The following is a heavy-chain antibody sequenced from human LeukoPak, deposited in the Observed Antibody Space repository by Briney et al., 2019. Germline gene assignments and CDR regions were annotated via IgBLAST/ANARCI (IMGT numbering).Heavy chain of an antibody. J-gene: IGHJ6*02. V-gene: IGHV3-30*03. D-gene: IGHD2-2*01. CDR3: ARDLTDIVVVPAATYYYYGMDV. CDR1: GFTFSSYG. Sequence: GGSLRLSCAASGFTFSSYGMHWVRQAPGKGLEWVAVISYDGSNKYYADSVKGRFTISRDNSKNTLYLQMNSLRAEDTAVYYCARDLTDIVVVPAATYYYYGMDVWGQGTTVTVSS. CDR2: ISYDGSNK.